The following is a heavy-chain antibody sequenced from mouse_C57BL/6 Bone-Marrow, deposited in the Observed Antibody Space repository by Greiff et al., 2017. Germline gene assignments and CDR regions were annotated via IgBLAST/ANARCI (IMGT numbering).Heavy chain of an antibody. CDR1: GYSITSGYY. J-gene: IGHJ1*03. CDR3: ASELRFYWYFDV. CDR2: ISYDGSN. Sequence: SGPGLVKPSQSLSLTCSVTGYSITSGYYWNWIRQFPGNKLEWMGYISYDGSNNYNPSLKNRISITRDTSKNQFFLKLNSVTTEDTATYYCASELRFYWYFDVWGTGTTVTVSS. V-gene: IGHV3-6*01. D-gene: IGHD1-1*01.